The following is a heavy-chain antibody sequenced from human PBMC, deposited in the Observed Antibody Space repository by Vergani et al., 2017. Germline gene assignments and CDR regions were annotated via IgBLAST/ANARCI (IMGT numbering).Heavy chain of an antibody. J-gene: IGHJ5*02. V-gene: IGHV1-2*02. Sequence: QVQLVQSGAEVRKPGASVKVSCKASGYSLSDHYIHWVRQAPGQGFEWMGRLDPHTGDTKYAEKLQGRAILTRDRSISTAYMELISLISDDTAVYYCARNRDRGGSYSVSWFDPWGQGTQVTVAS. D-gene: IGHD4-23*01. CDR1: GYSLSDHY. CDR3: ARNRDRGGSYSVSWFDP. CDR2: LDPHTGDT.